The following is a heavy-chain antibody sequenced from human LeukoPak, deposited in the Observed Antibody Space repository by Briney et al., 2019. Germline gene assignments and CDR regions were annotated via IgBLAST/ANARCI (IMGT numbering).Heavy chain of an antibody. Sequence: GESLKISCKASGYSFPDYWIGWVRQMPGKGLEWMGIIYPGDSDTRYSPSFQGQVTISADKSISTAYLQWSSLKASDTAMYYCARRGRYCSGGSCYNFDYWGQGTLVTVSS. CDR2: IYPGDSDT. D-gene: IGHD2-15*01. J-gene: IGHJ4*02. CDR1: GYSFPDYW. V-gene: IGHV5-51*01. CDR3: ARRGRYCSGGSCYNFDY.